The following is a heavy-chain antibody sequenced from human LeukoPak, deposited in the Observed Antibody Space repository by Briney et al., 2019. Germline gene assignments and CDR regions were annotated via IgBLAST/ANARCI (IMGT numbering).Heavy chain of an antibody. D-gene: IGHD6-13*01. CDR1: GGSISSYY. J-gene: IGHJ4*02. V-gene: IGHV4-4*07. Sequence: SETLSLTCTVSGGSISSYYWSWIRQPAGKGLEWIGRIYTSGSNNYNPSLKSRVTRSVDTSKNQFSLKLSSVTAADTAVYYCARDRGIAAAGTGFDYWGQGTLVTVSS. CDR2: IYTSGSN. CDR3: ARDRGIAAAGTGFDY.